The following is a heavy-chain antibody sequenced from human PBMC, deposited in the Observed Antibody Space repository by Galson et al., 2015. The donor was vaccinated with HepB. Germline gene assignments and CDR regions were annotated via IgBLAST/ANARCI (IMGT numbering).Heavy chain of an antibody. CDR1: GFTFSDYY. V-gene: IGHV3-11*01. CDR3: ARDLTLPYWYFDL. CDR2: ISSSGSTI. J-gene: IGHJ2*01. Sequence: SLRLSCAASGFTFSDYYMSWIRQAPGKGLEWVSYISSSGSTIYYADSVKGRFTISRDNAKNSLYLQMNSLRAEDTAVYYCARDLTLPYWYFDLWGRGTLVTVSS.